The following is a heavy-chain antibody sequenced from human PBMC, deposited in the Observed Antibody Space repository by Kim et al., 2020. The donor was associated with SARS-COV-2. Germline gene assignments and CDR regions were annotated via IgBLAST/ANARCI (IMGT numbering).Heavy chain of an antibody. V-gene: IGHV1-24*01. D-gene: IGHD5-12*01. CDR2: FDPDDGET. J-gene: IGHJ4*02. Sequence: ASVKVSCKVSGYTLTELSMHWVRQAPGKGLEWMGGFDPDDGETIYAQKFQGRVTMTADTSTDTAYMELSSLRSEDTAVYYCATENAAWATIGIDSFDYWGQGTLVTVSS. CDR3: ATENAAWATIGIDSFDY. CDR1: GYTLTELS.